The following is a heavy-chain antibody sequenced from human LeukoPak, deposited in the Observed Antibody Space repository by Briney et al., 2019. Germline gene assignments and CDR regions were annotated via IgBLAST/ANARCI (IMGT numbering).Heavy chain of an antibody. CDR1: GYTFTSYA. Sequence: SVNVSCKASGYTFTSYAMHWVRQAPGRGLEWMGWITPSGGTNYSQKFQGRVAITRDTPITTAYMDLSRLTSDDTAVYYCARDRYGDGFAHFDYWGQGALVTVSS. J-gene: IGHJ4*02. D-gene: IGHD5-24*01. CDR2: ITPSGGT. V-gene: IGHV1-2*02. CDR3: ARDRYGDGFAHFDY.